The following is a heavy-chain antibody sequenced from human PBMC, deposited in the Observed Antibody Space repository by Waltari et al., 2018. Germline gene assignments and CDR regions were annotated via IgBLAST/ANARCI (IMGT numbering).Heavy chain of an antibody. CDR3: ARDLTGSTYFQY. V-gene: IGHV1-2*02. D-gene: IGHD1-7*01. Sequence: QVQLVQSGAEVNKPGASVKVSCKASGYTFTGFYIHWVRQAPGQGLEWMGGSNPNSGDTKYAQKFQGRVTMTRDTSITTAYLELSRLTSDDTAVYYCARDLTGSTYFQYWGQGTLVTVSS. J-gene: IGHJ1*01. CDR1: GYTFTGFY. CDR2: SNPNSGDT.